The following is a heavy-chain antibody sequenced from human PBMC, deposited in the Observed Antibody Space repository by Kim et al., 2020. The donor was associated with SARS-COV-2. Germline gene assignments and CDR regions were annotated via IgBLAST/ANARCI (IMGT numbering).Heavy chain of an antibody. CDR2: ITSTSTYI. D-gene: IGHD2-2*01. V-gene: IGHV3-21*01. J-gene: IGHJ5*02. CDR3: ARGRGVPELGTAAGRFDP. Sequence: GGSLRLSCAASGFTFSTYTMNWVRQAPGKGLEWVSFITSTSTYIYYADSVKGRFTISRDNAKNSLYLQMNSLRAEDTAVYYCARGRGVPELGTAAGRFDPWGQGTLVTVPS. CDR1: GFTFSTYT.